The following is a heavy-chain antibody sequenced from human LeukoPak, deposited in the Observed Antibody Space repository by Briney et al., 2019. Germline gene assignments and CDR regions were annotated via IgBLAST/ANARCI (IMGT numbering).Heavy chain of an antibody. V-gene: IGHV4-59*01. D-gene: IGHD5-12*01. CDR2: IYYSGST. Sequence: SETLSLTCTVSGGSISSYYWSWIRRPPGKGLEWIGYIYYSGSTNYNPSLKSRVTISVDTSKNQFSLKLSSVTAADTAVYYCARVGYGEIYFDYWGQGTLVTVSS. CDR3: ARVGYGEIYFDY. CDR1: GGSISSYY. J-gene: IGHJ4*02.